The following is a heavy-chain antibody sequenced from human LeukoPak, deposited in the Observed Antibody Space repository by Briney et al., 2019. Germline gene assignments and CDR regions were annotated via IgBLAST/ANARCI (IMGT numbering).Heavy chain of an antibody. Sequence: GGSLRLSCAASGFTFSSYAMSWVRQAPGKGLEWVSVIYSGGSTYYADSVKGRFTISRDNSKNTLYLQMNSLRAEDTAVYYCARDGASYWGQGTLVTVSS. CDR1: GFTFSSYA. CDR3: ARDGASY. CDR2: IYSGGST. J-gene: IGHJ4*02. V-gene: IGHV3-53*01.